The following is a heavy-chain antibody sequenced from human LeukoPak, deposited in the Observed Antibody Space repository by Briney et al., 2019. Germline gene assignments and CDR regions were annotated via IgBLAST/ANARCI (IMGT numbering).Heavy chain of an antibody. CDR2: ISWNSGSI. V-gene: IGHV3-9*01. CDR1: GFTFDDYA. CDR3: AKELSGSGSVHRRHYYGMDV. Sequence: GGSLRLSCAASGFTFDDYAMHWVRQAPGKGLEWVPGISWNSGSIGYADSVKGRFTISRDNAKNSLYLQMNSLRAEDTALYYCAKELSGSGSVHRRHYYGMDVWGQGTTVTVSS. J-gene: IGHJ6*02. D-gene: IGHD3-10*01.